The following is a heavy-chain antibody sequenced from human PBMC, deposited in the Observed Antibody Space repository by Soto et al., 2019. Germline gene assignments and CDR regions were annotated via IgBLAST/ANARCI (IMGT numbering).Heavy chain of an antibody. CDR2: ISSSGSTI. V-gene: IGHV3-48*03. CDR3: ARIAQAGRFDP. CDR1: IFTFSSYE. J-gene: IGHJ5*02. Sequence: GALRLSCADCIFTFSSYEMNWVRQAPGKGLEWVSYISSSGSTIYYADSVKGRFTISRDNAKNSLYLQMNSLRAEDTAVYYCARIAQAGRFDPWGQGTLVTVSS. D-gene: IGHD6-13*01.